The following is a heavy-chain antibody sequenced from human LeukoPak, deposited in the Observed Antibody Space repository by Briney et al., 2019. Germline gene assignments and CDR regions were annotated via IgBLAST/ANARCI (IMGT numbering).Heavy chain of an antibody. V-gene: IGHV3-30-3*01. CDR3: ARPVTRTLYNWFDP. D-gene: IGHD4-17*01. J-gene: IGHJ5*02. CDR1: GFTFSSYA. CDR2: ISYDGSNK. Sequence: GGSLRLSCAASGFTFSSYAMHWVRQAPGKGLEWVAVISYDGSNKYYADSVKGRFTISRDNSKSTLYLQMNSLRAEDTAVYYCARPVTRTLYNWFDPWGQGTLVTVSS.